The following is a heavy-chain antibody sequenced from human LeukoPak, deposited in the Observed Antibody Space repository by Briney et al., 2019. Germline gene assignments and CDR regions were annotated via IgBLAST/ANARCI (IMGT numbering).Heavy chain of an antibody. V-gene: IGHV3-23*01. CDR1: GFTFSSYA. J-gene: IGHJ4*02. D-gene: IGHD3-10*01. CDR3: ARSGSGSNFLEY. CDR2: ISASGGST. Sequence: GGSLRLSCAVSGFTFSSYAMNWVRQAPGKGLEWVSGISASGGSTYNADPVKGRFTISRDNSKNTLSLQMNSLRDEDTAVYYCARSGSGSNFLEYWGQGTLVTVSS.